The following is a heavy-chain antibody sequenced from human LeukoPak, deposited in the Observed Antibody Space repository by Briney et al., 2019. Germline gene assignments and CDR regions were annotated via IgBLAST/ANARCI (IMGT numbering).Heavy chain of an antibody. CDR3: ARNQDCSSTDCYLDSWHYGMDV. CDR2: MNWNGGST. V-gene: IGHV3-20*01. J-gene: IGHJ6*02. D-gene: IGHD2-2*01. Sequence: GGSLRLSCAASGFTFDDYGMSWVRQAPGKGLEWVSGMNWNGGSTGYADSVKGRFTISRDNAKNSLYLQMNSLRAEDTALYHCARNQDCSSTDCYLDSWHYGMDVWGQGTTVTVSS. CDR1: GFTFDDYG.